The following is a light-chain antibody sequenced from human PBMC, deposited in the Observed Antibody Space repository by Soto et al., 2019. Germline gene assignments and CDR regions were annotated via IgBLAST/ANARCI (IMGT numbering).Light chain of an antibody. V-gene: IGKV3-20*01. CDR1: QSVNSSY. CDR3: QQRGRSPPT. J-gene: IGKJ1*01. Sequence: EIGWTQEPGTLSLSEGERATLAGRVCQSVNSSYLAWYQQKPGQAPRLLIYAASNRATGIPDRFSCCGSGPDFTLTISRLEPEDPALYSCQQRGRSPPTFGQGTKVDIK. CDR2: AAS.